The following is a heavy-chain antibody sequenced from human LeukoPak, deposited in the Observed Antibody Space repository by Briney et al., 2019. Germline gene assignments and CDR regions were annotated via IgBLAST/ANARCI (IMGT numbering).Heavy chain of an antibody. CDR2: IYYSGST. Sequence: KPSETLSLTCTVSGGSISSYYWSWIRQPPGKGLEWIGYIYYSGSTNYNPSLKSRVTISVDTSKNQFSLKLSSVTAADTAVYYCARAGTTTYHGFDPWGQGTLVTVSS. D-gene: IGHD1-1*01. V-gene: IGHV4-59*01. J-gene: IGHJ5*02. CDR1: GGSISSYY. CDR3: ARAGTTTYHGFDP.